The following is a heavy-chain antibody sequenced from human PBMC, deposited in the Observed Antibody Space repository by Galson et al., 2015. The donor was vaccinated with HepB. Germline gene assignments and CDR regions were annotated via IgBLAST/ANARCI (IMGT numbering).Heavy chain of an antibody. V-gene: IGHV3-15*01. CDR2: IKRKTDGGTT. CDR1: GFTFNNAW. Sequence: SLRLSCAASGFTFNNAWMSWVRQAPGKGLEWVGLIKRKTDGGTTDYAAPVKGRFTISRDDSKNTLYLQMNRLKTEDTAVYYCTTDRLLGFGQLLYSDSSGPGTLVTVSS. D-gene: IGHD3-10*01. CDR3: TTDRLLGFGQLLYSDS. J-gene: IGHJ4*02.